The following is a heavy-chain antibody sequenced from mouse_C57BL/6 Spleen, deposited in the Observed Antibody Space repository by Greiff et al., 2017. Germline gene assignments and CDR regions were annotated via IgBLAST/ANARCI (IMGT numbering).Heavy chain of an antibody. CDR2: IYPRSGNT. V-gene: IGHV1-81*01. D-gene: IGHD1-1*01. CDR1: GYTFTSYG. Sequence: QVQLQQSGAELARPGASVKLSCKASGYTFTSYGISWVKQRTGQGLEWIGEIYPRSGNTYYNEKFKGKATLTADKSSSTAYMELRSLTSEDSAVFFCARYYYGSSYYFDYWGQGTTLTVSS. CDR3: ARYYYGSSYYFDY. J-gene: IGHJ2*01.